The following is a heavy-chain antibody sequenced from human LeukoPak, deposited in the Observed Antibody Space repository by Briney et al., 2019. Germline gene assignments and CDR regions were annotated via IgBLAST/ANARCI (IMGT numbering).Heavy chain of an antibody. J-gene: IGHJ4*02. V-gene: IGHV1-8*01. CDR1: GYTFTSYD. Sequence: ASVKVSCKASGYTFTSYDINWVRQATGQGLEWMGWMNPNSGNTGYAQKFQGRVTMTRNTSISTAYMELSSLRSEDTAVYYCARGDPYDSSGYCLFDYWGQGTLVTVSS. CDR3: ARGDPYDSSGYCLFDY. CDR2: MNPNSGNT. D-gene: IGHD3-22*01.